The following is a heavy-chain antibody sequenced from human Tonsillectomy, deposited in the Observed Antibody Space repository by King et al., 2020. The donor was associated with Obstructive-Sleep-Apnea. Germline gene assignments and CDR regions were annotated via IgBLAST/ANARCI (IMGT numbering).Heavy chain of an antibody. CDR3: ARTLSIAAAGTGWYFDL. CDR2: IYYSGST. V-gene: IGHV4-59*01. Sequence: QLQESGPGLVKPSETLSLTCTVSGGSISSYYWSWIRQPPGKGLEWIGYIYYSGSTNDNPSLKSRVTISVDTSKNQFSLKLSSVTAADTAVYYCARTLSIAAAGTGWYFDLWGRGTLVTVSS. CDR1: GGSISSYY. J-gene: IGHJ2*01. D-gene: IGHD6-13*01.